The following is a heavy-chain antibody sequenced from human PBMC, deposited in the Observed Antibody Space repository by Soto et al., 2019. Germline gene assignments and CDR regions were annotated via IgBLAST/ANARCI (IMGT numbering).Heavy chain of an antibody. CDR1: GGSISSGDYY. J-gene: IGHJ6*02. CDR2: IYYSGST. Sequence: QVQLQESGPGLVKPSQTLSLTCTVSGGSISSGDYYWSWIRQPPGKGLEWIGYIYYSGSTYYNPSLKSRVTISVDTSKTPFSLKLSSVTAADTAVYYCARDGRTYYDFWSGYSNYYYYGMDVWGQGTTVTVSS. D-gene: IGHD3-3*01. V-gene: IGHV4-30-4*01. CDR3: ARDGRTYYDFWSGYSNYYYYGMDV.